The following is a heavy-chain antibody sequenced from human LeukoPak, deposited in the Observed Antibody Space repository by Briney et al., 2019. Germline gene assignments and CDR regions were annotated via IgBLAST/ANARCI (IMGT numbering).Heavy chain of an antibody. Sequence: KPGGSLRLSCAASGFTFSDYYMSWIRQAPGKGLEWVSYISSSGSTIYYADSVKGRFTISRDNAKNSLYLQMNSLRAEDTAVYYCAVDNDSTGYYFSMDVWGKGTTVTVSS. V-gene: IGHV3-11*01. CDR2: ISSSGSTI. CDR3: AVDNDSTGYYFSMDV. J-gene: IGHJ6*03. D-gene: IGHD3-22*01. CDR1: GFTFSDYY.